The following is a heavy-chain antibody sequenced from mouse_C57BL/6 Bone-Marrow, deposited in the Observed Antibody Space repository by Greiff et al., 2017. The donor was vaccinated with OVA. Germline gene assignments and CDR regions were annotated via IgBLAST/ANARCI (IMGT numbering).Heavy chain of an antibody. V-gene: IGHV1-82*01. Sequence: QVQLQQSGPELVKPGASVKISCKASGYAFSSSWMNWVKQRPGKGLEWIGRIYPGDGDTNYNGKFKGKATLTADKSSSTAYMQLSSLTSADSAVYFCARSSMDYWGQGTSVTVSS. CDR3: ARSSMDY. CDR1: GYAFSSSW. J-gene: IGHJ4*01. CDR2: IYPGDGDT.